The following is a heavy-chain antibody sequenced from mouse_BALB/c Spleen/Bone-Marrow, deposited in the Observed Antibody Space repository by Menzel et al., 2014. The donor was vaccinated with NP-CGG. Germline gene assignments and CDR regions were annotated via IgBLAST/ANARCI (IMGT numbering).Heavy chain of an antibody. Sequence: QVQLQQSGAELVRPGTSVKVSCKASGYAFTNSLIEWVKQRPGQGLEWIGVINPGSDITNYNEKFKGKATLTADKSSSTAYMQLSSLTSDDSAVYFCARRDYRYDMGPFDYWGQGTTLTVSS. CDR2: INPGSDIT. CDR3: ARRDYRYDMGPFDY. V-gene: IGHV1-54*01. D-gene: IGHD2-14*01. CDR1: GYAFTNSL. J-gene: IGHJ2*01.